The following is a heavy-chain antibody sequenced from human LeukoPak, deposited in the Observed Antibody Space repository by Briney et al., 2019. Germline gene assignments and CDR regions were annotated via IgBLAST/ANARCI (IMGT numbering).Heavy chain of an antibody. V-gene: IGHV3-9*03. CDR3: ARGNGYCTSGYVDY. J-gene: IGHJ4*02. CDR1: GFTFDDYS. D-gene: IGHD6-13*01. CDR2: ISWNSGSI. Sequence: GGSLRLSCAASGFTFDDYSMHWVRQAPGKGLEWVSGISWNSGSIVYADSVKGRFTISRDRTKNSLYLQMNSLRAEDMALYYCARGNGYCTSGYVDYWGQGTLVTVSS.